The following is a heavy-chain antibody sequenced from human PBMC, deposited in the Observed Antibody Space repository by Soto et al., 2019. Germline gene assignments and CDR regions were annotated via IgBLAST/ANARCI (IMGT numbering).Heavy chain of an antibody. CDR2: IYQSGST. CDR3: ARASATIAAAAIFDY. J-gene: IGHJ4*02. CDR1: GGAISSSKW. Sequence: QVQLQESGPGLVKPSGTLSLTCAVSGGAISSSKWWSWVRQPPGKGLEWIGEIYQSGSTNYNPSRERRVGMSVDKSRNQFSLKLTSVSAADTAVYYCARASATIAAAAIFDYWGQGTLVTVSS. D-gene: IGHD6-13*01. V-gene: IGHV4-4*02.